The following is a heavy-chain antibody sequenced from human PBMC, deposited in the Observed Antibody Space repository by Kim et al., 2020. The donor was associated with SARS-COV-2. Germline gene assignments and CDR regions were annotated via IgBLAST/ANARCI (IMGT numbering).Heavy chain of an antibody. CDR2: IYYSGST. V-gene: IGHV4-59*01. Sequence: SETLSLTCTVSGGSISSYYWSWIRQPPGKGLEWIGYIYYSGSTNYNPSLKSRVTISVDTSKNQFSLKLSSVTAADTAVYYCARDQYSSSWYGSYFDYWGQGTLVTVSS. J-gene: IGHJ4*02. D-gene: IGHD6-13*01. CDR3: ARDQYSSSWYGSYFDY. CDR1: GGSISSYY.